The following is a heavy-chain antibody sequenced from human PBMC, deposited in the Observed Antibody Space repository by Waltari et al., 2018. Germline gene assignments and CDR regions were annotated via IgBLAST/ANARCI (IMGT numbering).Heavy chain of an antibody. Sequence: QVQLVQSGAEVKKPGSSVKVSCKASGGTFSSYAISWVRQAPGQGLEWMGGIIPILGIANYAQKFQGRVTITADKSTSTAYMELSSLRSEDTAVYYCARDSSYYYDSSGTPPDAFDIWGQGTMVTVSS. CDR1: GGTFSSYA. V-gene: IGHV1-69*10. CDR2: IIPILGIA. D-gene: IGHD3-22*01. J-gene: IGHJ3*02. CDR3: ARDSSYYYDSSGTPPDAFDI.